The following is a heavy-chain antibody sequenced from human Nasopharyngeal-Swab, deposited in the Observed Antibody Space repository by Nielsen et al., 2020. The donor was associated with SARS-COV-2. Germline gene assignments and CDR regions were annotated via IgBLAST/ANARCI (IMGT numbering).Heavy chain of an antibody. D-gene: IGHD2-2*01. J-gene: IGHJ6*02. Sequence: SVKVSCKASGGTFSRYAISWVRQAPAQGLEWMGGIIPIFGTANYAQKFQGRVTITADESTSTAYMELSSLRSEDTAVYYCAGWDIVVVPAAQSDYYYYYGMDVWGQGTTVTVSS. CDR1: GGTFSRYA. V-gene: IGHV1-69*13. CDR3: AGWDIVVVPAAQSDYYYYYGMDV. CDR2: IIPIFGTA.